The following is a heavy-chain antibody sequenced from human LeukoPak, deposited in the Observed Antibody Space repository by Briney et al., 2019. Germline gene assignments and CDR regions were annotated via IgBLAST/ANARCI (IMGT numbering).Heavy chain of an antibody. Sequence: GGSLRLSCAGSGFTLRSYTMNCVRDTPGKGLEWVSSISETSIYINYADSVKGRFTISRDNAKYSLYLQMTSLRAEDTAVYYCARSYYDSSGYPHSDLDYWGQGTLVTVSS. V-gene: IGHV3-21*01. J-gene: IGHJ4*02. CDR3: ARSYYDSSGYPHSDLDY. CDR1: GFTLRSYT. D-gene: IGHD3-22*01. CDR2: ISETSIYI.